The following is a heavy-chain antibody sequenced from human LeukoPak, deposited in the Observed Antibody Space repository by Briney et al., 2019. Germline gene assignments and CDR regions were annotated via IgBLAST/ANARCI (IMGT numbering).Heavy chain of an antibody. CDR3: ARRTGYYDYYYYYYYMDV. J-gene: IGHJ6*03. Sequence: PGGSLRLSCAASGFTFSSYGMHWVRQAPGKGLEWVAVIWYDGSNKYYADSVKGRFTISRDNAKNSLYLQMNSLRAEDTAVYYCARRTGYYDYYYYYYYMDVWGKGTTVTVSS. D-gene: IGHD3/OR15-3a*01. CDR1: GFTFSSYG. CDR2: IWYDGSNK. V-gene: IGHV3-33*01.